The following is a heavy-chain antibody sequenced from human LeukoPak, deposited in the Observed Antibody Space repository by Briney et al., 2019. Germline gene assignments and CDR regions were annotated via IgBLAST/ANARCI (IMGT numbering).Heavy chain of an antibody. Sequence: PGRSLRLSCAASGFTFSTYGMHWVRQAPGKGLEWVAVISYDGSNKYYADSVKGRFTISRDNSKNTLYLQMNSLRAEDTAVYYCAGDLIPGDGDYWGQGTLVTVSS. CDR3: AGDLIPGDGDY. D-gene: IGHD7-27*01. V-gene: IGHV3-30*03. CDR1: GFTFSTYG. J-gene: IGHJ4*02. CDR2: ISYDGSNK.